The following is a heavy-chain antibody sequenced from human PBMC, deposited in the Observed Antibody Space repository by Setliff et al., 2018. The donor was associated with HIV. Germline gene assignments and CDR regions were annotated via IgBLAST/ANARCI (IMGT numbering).Heavy chain of an antibody. D-gene: IGHD6-13*01. CDR2: ISAYNGNT. CDR1: GYTFTSYG. Sequence: ASVKVSCKASGYTFTSYGIGWVRQAPGQGLEWMGWISAYNGNTNYAQKLQGRVTMTTDTSTSTAYMELRSLRSDDTAVYYCARDLAAAGTLGYWGQGTLVTVSS. J-gene: IGHJ4*02. V-gene: IGHV1-18*01. CDR3: ARDLAAAGTLGY.